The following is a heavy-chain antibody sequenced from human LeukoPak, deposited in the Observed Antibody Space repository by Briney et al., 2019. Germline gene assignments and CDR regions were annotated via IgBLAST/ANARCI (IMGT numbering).Heavy chain of an antibody. J-gene: IGHJ5*02. CDR1: GGTFSSYA. CDR2: INPNTGGT. CDR3: ARADYYGSGSYYIGNWFDP. V-gene: IGHV1-2*02. D-gene: IGHD3-10*01. Sequence: GASVKVSCKASGGTFSSYAISWVRQAPGQGLEWMGWINPNTGGTNYAQKFQGRVTMARDTSISTAYMELSRLRSDDTAVYYCARADYYGSGSYYIGNWFDPWGQGTLVTVSS.